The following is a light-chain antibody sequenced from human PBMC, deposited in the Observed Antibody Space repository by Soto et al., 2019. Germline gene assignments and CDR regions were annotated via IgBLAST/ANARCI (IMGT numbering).Light chain of an antibody. CDR3: QQYYSYLST. CDR2: AAS. V-gene: IGKV1-8*01. Sequence: AIRMTQSPSSFSASTGDRVTITCRASQGISSYLAWYQQKPGKAPKLLIYAASTLQSGVTSRFSGSGSGTDFTLTISCLQSEDFATYYCQQYYSYLSTFGQGTKVEIK. CDR1: QGISSY. J-gene: IGKJ1*01.